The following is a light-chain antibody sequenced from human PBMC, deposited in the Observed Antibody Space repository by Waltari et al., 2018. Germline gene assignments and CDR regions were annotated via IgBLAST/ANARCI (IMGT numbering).Light chain of an antibody. V-gene: IGKV3-20*01. CDR3: LHYGRSKT. Sequence: MLTQSPGPLSFSPGERATLSCRTSQSVASSCLSWYEQKPGQAPRLLIYGVSNRARGIPDRFSGSGSATDFSLTINRLEPEDFAVYYCLHYGRSKTFGQGTRLEIK. CDR1: QSVASSC. J-gene: IGKJ2*01. CDR2: GVS.